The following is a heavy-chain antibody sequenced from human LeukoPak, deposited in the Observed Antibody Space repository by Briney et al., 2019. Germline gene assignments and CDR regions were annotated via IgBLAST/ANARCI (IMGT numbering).Heavy chain of an antibody. Sequence: PGGSLRLSCEASGFTFNNYGMHWVRQAPGKGLEWVAVIWHGGDTKFYADSVKGRFTISRDKSKNTLYLEMNSLRAEDTAVYYCVKDSTTRASNLPDYWGQGTLVTVSS. V-gene: IGHV3-33*03. CDR1: GFTFNNYG. D-gene: IGHD1/OR15-1a*01. CDR2: IWHGGDTK. J-gene: IGHJ4*02. CDR3: VKDSTTRASNLPDY.